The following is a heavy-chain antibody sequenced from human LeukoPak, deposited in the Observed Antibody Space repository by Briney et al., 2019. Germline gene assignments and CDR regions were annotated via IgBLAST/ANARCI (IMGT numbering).Heavy chain of an antibody. D-gene: IGHD3-10*01. CDR2: FSINGDST. J-gene: IGHJ3*02. CDR3: GKHYHGRRAFDI. Sequence: GGSLRLSCAASGFTFSSYGMSWVRQAPGKGLEWVSVFSINGDSTYYADSVKGRFTISRDNSKNTLFLQMNGLRAEDTATYYCGKHYHGRRAFDIWGQGTMVTVSS. V-gene: IGHV3-23*01. CDR1: GFTFSSYG.